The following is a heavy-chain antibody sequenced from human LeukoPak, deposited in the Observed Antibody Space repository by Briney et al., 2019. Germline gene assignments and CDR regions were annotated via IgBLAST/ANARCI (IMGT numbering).Heavy chain of an antibody. J-gene: IGHJ3*02. Sequence: GGSLRLSCVATGFTFNSYAVSWVRQAPGKGLEWVSGISGSGDNTYYVDSVKGRFTISRDNSKNKLYLQMNSLGADDTAVYYCAKVMTYYYDTSGLRGAFDIWGQGTMVTVSS. V-gene: IGHV3-23*01. D-gene: IGHD3-22*01. CDR2: ISGSGDNT. CDR1: GFTFNSYA. CDR3: AKVMTYYYDTSGLRGAFDI.